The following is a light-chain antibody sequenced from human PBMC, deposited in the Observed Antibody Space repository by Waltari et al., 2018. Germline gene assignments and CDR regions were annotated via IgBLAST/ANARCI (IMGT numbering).Light chain of an antibody. V-gene: IGKV4-1*01. CDR2: WAS. J-gene: IGKJ2*01. CDR1: QSLLYRSNNKNY. CDR3: QQYYDTPYS. Sequence: DIVMTQSPDSLAVSLGERATINCKSSQSLLYRSNNKNYLAWYQRKPGQPPKLLIYWASTRESGVPDRFSGSGSGTDFTLTISSLQAEDVAVYYCQQYYDTPYSFGQGTKLEIK.